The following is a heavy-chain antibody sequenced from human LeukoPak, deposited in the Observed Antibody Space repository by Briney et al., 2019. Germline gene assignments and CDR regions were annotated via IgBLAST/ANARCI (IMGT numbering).Heavy chain of an antibody. Sequence: ASVKVSCKASGYTFTSYDINWVRQATGQGLEWMGWMNPNSGNTGYAQKFQGRVTITRNTSISTAYMELSSLRSEDTAVYYCARDRSTVTPPQPDVFDIWGQGTMVTVSS. CDR2: MNPNSGNT. CDR1: GYTFTSYD. J-gene: IGHJ3*02. CDR3: ARDRSTVTPPQPDVFDI. D-gene: IGHD4-17*01. V-gene: IGHV1-8*03.